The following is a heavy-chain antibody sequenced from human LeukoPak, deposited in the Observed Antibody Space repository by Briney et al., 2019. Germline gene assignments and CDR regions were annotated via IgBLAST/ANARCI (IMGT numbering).Heavy chain of an antibody. V-gene: IGHV3-20*04. CDR3: ARDTKGYMDV. CDR1: GFTFDDYG. CDR2: INWNGGST. D-gene: IGHD2-2*01. J-gene: IGHJ6*03. Sequence: AGGSLRLSCAASGFTFDDYGMSRVRQAPGKGLEWVSGINWNGGSTGYADSVKGRFTISRDNAKNSLYLQMNSLRAEDTALYYCARDTKGYMDVWGKGTTVTVSS.